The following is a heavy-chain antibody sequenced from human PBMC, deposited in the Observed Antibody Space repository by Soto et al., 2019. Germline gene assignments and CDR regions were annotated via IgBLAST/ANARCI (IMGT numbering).Heavy chain of an antibody. CDR3: ARDLRVVVGATRDYYYYYGMDV. V-gene: IGHV4-31*03. CDR1: GGSISSGGYY. D-gene: IGHD1-26*01. J-gene: IGHJ6*02. CDR2: IYYSGST. Sequence: QVQLQESGPGLVKPSQTLSLTCTVSGGSISSGGYYWSWIRQHPGKGLEWIGYIYYSGSTYYNPSLKSRVTISVDTSKNQFSLKLSSVTAADTAVYYCARDLRVVVGATRDYYYYYGMDVWGQGTTVTVSS.